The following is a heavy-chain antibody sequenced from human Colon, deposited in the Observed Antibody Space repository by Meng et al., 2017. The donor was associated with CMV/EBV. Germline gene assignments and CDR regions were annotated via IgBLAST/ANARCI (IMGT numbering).Heavy chain of an antibody. CDR2: IIPIFGTA. J-gene: IGHJ5*02. CDR1: GGTFSSYA. D-gene: IGHD5-24*01. CDR3: ARGSPATRMDNWFDP. Sequence: SVKVSCKASGGTFSSYAISWVRQAPGQGLEWMGGIIPIFGTANYAQKFQGRVTITTDESTSTAYMELSSLRSEDTAVYYCARGSPATRMDNWFDPWGQGTLVTVSS. V-gene: IGHV1-69*05.